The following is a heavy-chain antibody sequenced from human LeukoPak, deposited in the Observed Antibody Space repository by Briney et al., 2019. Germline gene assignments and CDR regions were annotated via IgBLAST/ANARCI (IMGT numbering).Heavy chain of an antibody. CDR3: ASSLRSSWYYFDY. J-gene: IGHJ4*02. Sequence: SETLSLTCTVSGYSISSGYYWGWIRQPPGKGLEWIGSIYHSGSTYYNPSLKSRATISVDTSKNQFSLKLSSVTAADTAAYYCASSLRSSWYYFDYWGQGTLVTVSS. V-gene: IGHV4-38-2*02. CDR1: GYSISSGYY. CDR2: IYHSGST. D-gene: IGHD6-13*01.